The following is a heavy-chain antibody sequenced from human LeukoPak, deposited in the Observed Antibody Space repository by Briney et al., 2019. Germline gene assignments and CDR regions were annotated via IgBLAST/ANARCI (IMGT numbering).Heavy chain of an antibody. Sequence: SVKVSCKASGGTFSSYAISWVRQAPGQGLEWMGGIIPIFGTANYAQKFQGRVTITADESTSTAYMELSSLRSEDTAVYYCARDRDYYDSSGSAQFFDYWGQGTLVTVSS. D-gene: IGHD3-22*01. V-gene: IGHV1-69*13. CDR1: GGTFSSYA. CDR2: IIPIFGTA. J-gene: IGHJ4*02. CDR3: ARDRDYYDSSGSAQFFDY.